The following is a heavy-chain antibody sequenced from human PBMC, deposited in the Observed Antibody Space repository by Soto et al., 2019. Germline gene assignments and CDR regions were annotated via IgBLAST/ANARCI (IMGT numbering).Heavy chain of an antibody. CDR2: IIPIFGTA. V-gene: IGHV1-69*13. D-gene: IGHD3-22*01. CDR1: GGTFSSYA. Sequence: ASVKVSCKASGGTFSSYAISWVRQAPGQGLEWMGGIIPIFGTANYAQKSQGRVTITADESTSTAYMELSSLRSEDTAVYYCARDPHYYDSSMGMDVWGQGTTVTVSS. CDR3: ARDPHYYDSSMGMDV. J-gene: IGHJ6*02.